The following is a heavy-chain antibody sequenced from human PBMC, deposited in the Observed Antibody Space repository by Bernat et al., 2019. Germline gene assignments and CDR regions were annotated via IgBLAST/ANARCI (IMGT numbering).Heavy chain of an antibody. CDR2: IYYSGST. J-gene: IGHJ5*02. CDR3: ARDNWSSASYNRFDP. Sequence: QVQLQESGPGLVKPSQTLSLTCTVSGGSISSGDYYWSWIRQPPGKGLEWIGYIYYSGSTYYNPSLKSRVTISVDTSKNQFSPKLSSVTAADTAVYYCARDNWSSASYNRFDPWGQGTLVTVSS. V-gene: IGHV4-30-4*01. CDR1: GGSISSGDYY. D-gene: IGHD2-2*01.